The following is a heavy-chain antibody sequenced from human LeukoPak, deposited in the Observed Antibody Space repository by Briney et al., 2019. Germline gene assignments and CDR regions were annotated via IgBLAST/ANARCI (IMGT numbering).Heavy chain of an antibody. D-gene: IGHD2-8*01. CDR3: AKDRCSNGVGCYYYYMDV. CDR2: VQYDGSNE. Sequence: GGSLRLSCAASGFTFDDYAMHWVRQAPGKGLEWVACVQYDGSNEQYADSVKGRFSISRDSSKNILYLQMNSLRGEDTAVYYCAKDRCSNGVGCYYYYMDVWGKGTTVTISS. CDR1: GFTFDDYA. V-gene: IGHV3-30*02. J-gene: IGHJ6*03.